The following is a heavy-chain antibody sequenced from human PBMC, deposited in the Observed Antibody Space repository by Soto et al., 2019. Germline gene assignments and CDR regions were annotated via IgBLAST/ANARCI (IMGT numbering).Heavy chain of an antibody. J-gene: IGHJ4*02. Sequence: EVQLVESGGGLAQPGRSLRLSCAASGFTFDDYAMHWVRQPPGKGLEWVSGISWNSGRIGYADSVKGRFTISRDNAKNSLHLQMNSLRPEDTAFYFCAKDLRSGSNSYGRPPVGPRAGIRGFLDYWGQGTLVTVSS. D-gene: IGHD6-19*01. CDR1: GFTFDDYA. CDR2: ISWNSGRI. V-gene: IGHV3-9*01. CDR3: AKDLRSGSNSYGRPPVGPRAGIRGFLDY.